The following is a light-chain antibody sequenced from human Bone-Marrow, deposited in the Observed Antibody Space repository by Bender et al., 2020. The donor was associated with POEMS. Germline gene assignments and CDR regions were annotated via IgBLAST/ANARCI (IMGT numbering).Light chain of an antibody. V-gene: IGLV2-23*01. Sequence: QSALTQPASVSGSPGQSITISCTGTSSSFGDDDLVSWYQQHPGRAPKLMIFEDNKRPSGVSNRFSGSKSGNTASLTISGLQADDEANYYCCSYSSTSTLVFGGGTKLTVL. CDR1: SSSFGDDDL. J-gene: IGLJ3*02. CDR2: EDN. CDR3: CSYSSTSTLV.